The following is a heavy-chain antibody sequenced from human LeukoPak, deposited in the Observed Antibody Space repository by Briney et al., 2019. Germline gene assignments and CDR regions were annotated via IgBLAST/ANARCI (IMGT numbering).Heavy chain of an antibody. CDR1: GGSFSGYY. Sequence: SETLSLTCAVYGGSFSGYYWSWIRQPPGKGLEWIGEINHSGSTNYNPSLKSRVTISVDTSKNQFSLKLSSVTAADTAVYYCARDDSSGWVKTHHAFDIWGQGTMVTVSS. V-gene: IGHV4-34*01. D-gene: IGHD3-22*01. CDR2: INHSGST. CDR3: ARDDSSGWVKTHHAFDI. J-gene: IGHJ3*02.